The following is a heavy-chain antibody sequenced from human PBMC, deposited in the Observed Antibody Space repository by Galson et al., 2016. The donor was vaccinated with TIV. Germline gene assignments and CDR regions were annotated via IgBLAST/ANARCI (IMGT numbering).Heavy chain of an antibody. D-gene: IGHD3-10*01. V-gene: IGHV4-30-4*01. Sequence: LSLTCSVSGDSISNGDYYWSWIRQSPGKGLEYIGCIHYTGTSDYKPSLKSRVSMSVDTSESHLSLKLSSVTAADTAVYFCARAPIRGVRGVILFDFWGKGTTVTVSS. CDR2: IHYTGTS. CDR1: GDSISNGDYY. J-gene: IGHJ6*04. CDR3: ARAPIRGVRGVILFDF.